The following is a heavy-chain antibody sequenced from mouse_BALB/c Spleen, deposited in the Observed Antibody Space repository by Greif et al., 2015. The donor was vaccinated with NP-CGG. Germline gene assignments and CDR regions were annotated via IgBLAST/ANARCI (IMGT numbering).Heavy chain of an antibody. CDR1: GFSLTSYG. D-gene: IGHD2-1*01. V-gene: IGHV2-9*02. CDR3: ARGGGNWYFDV. CDR2: IWAGGST. J-gene: IGHJ1*01. Sequence: VKLMESGPGLVAPSQSLSITCTVSGFSLTSYGVHWVRQPPGKGLEWLGVIWAGGSTNYNSALMSRLSISKDNSKSQVFLKMNSLQTGDAAMYYCARGGGNWYFDVWGAGTTVTVSS.